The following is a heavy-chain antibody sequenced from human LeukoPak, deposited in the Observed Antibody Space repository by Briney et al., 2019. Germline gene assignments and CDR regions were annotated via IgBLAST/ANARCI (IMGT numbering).Heavy chain of an antibody. CDR3: ASRAVPAASFGYYYMDV. D-gene: IGHD2-2*01. CDR2: IKQDGSEK. Sequence: PGGSLRLSCAASGFTFSSYWMSWVRQAPGKGLEWVANIKQDGSEKYYVESVKGRFTISRDNAKNSLYLRMNSLRAEDTAVYYCASRAVPAASFGYYYMDVWGKGTTVTVSS. J-gene: IGHJ6*03. V-gene: IGHV3-7*01. CDR1: GFTFSSYW.